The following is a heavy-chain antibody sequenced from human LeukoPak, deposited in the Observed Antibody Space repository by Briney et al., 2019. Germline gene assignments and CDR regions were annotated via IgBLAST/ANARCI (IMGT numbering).Heavy chain of an antibody. D-gene: IGHD6-6*01. Sequence: PSQTLSLTCTVSGGSISSGSYYWSWIRQPAGKGLEWIGRIYTSGSTNYNPSLKSRVTISVDTSKNQFSLKLSSVTAADTAVYYCARVASRLSAFDIWGQGTMVTVSS. CDR1: GGSISSGSYY. CDR3: ARVASRLSAFDI. J-gene: IGHJ3*02. CDR2: IYTSGST. V-gene: IGHV4-61*02.